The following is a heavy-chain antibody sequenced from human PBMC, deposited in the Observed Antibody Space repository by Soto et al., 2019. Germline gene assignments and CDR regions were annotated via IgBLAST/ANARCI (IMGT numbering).Heavy chain of an antibody. Sequence: QVHLVQSGAEVKKPGASVKVSCQGSGYAFTTYGITWVRQAPGQGLEWMGWISAHNGNTNYAQKLQGRVTVNRDTSKSTAYMELRSLRYDDTAVYYCARGRYGDYWGQGALVTVSS. J-gene: IGHJ4*02. CDR1: GYAFTTYG. CDR3: ARGRYGDY. D-gene: IGHD1-1*01. CDR2: ISAHNGNT. V-gene: IGHV1-18*01.